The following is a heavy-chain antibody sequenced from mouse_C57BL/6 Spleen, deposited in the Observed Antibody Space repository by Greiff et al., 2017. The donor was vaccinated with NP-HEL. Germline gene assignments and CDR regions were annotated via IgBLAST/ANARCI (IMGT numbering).Heavy chain of an antibody. CDR1: GFTFSSYG. CDR3: ARHPTMVTSYYFDY. V-gene: IGHV5-6*01. Sequence: EVKLMESGGDLVKPGGSLKLSCAASGFTFSSYGMSWVRQTPDKRLEWVATISSGGSYTYYPDSVKGRFTISRDIAKNTLYLQMSSLKSEDTAMYYCARHPTMVTSYYFDYWGQGTTLTVSS. CDR2: ISSGGSYT. J-gene: IGHJ2*01. D-gene: IGHD2-9*01.